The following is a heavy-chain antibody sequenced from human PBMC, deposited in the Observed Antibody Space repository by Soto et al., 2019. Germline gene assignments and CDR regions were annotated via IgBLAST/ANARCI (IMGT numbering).Heavy chain of an antibody. V-gene: IGHV1-46*01. CDR3: ARSFVRYCSGGSCYYFDY. Sequence: ASVKVSWKASGYTFTSYYMHLVRQAPGQGLEWMGIINPSGGSTSYAQKFQGRVTMTRDTSTSTVYMELSSLRSEDAAVYYCARSFVRYCSGGSCYYFDYWGQGTLVTVSS. J-gene: IGHJ4*02. D-gene: IGHD2-15*01. CDR1: GYTFTSYY. CDR2: INPSGGST.